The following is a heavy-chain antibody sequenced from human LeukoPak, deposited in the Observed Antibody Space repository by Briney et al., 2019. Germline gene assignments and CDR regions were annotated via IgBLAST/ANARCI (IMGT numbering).Heavy chain of an antibody. CDR3: VRSYDFWSGYYYYYYYGMDV. V-gene: IGHV1-8*01. CDR2: MNPNSGNT. D-gene: IGHD3-3*01. Sequence: GASVKVSCKASGYTFTSYDINWVRQATGQGLEWMGWMNPNSGNTGYAQKVQGRVTMTRNTSISTAYMELSSLRSEDTAVYYCVRSYDFWSGYYYYYYYGMDVWGQGTTVTVSS. J-gene: IGHJ6*02. CDR1: GYTFTSYD.